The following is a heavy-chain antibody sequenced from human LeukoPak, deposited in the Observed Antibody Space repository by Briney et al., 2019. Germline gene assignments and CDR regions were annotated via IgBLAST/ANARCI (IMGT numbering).Heavy chain of an antibody. V-gene: IGHV4-39*07. CDR3: ARIRYFDWTDWYFDL. CDR2: IYYSGTT. J-gene: IGHJ2*01. D-gene: IGHD3-9*01. CDR1: RGSISSPNYY. Sequence: PSETLSLICSVSRGSISSPNYYWGWIRQSPEKGLEWIGNIYYSGTTYYNPSLPSLKSRVTILIDTSKNQFSLKLSSVTAADTAVYYCARIRYFDWTDWYFDLWGRGTLVTVSS.